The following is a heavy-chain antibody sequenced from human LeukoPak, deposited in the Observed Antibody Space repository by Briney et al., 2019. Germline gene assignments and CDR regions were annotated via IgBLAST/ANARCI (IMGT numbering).Heavy chain of an antibody. Sequence: PGGSLRLSCAASGFTFSSYEMNWVRQAPGKGLEWVSYISSSGSTIYYADSVKGRFTISRDNAKNSLYLQMNSLRAEDTAVYYCARGFDPNLYYFDYWGQGTLVTVSS. CDR3: ARGFDPNLYYFDY. CDR2: ISSSGSTI. CDR1: GFTFSSYE. J-gene: IGHJ4*02. D-gene: IGHD3-9*01. V-gene: IGHV3-48*03.